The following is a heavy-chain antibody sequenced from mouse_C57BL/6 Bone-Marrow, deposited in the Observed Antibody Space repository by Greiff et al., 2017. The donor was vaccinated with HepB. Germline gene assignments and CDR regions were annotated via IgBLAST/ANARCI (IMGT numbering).Heavy chain of an antibody. D-gene: IGHD2-3*01. J-gene: IGHJ1*03. CDR3: ARRRDGYYGYFDV. CDR2: IYPRDGST. V-gene: IGHV1-85*01. CDR1: GYTFTSYD. Sequence: VQGVESGPELVKPGASVKLSCKASGYTFTSYDINWVKQRPGQGLEWIGWIYPRDGSTKYNEKFKGKATLTVDTSSSTAYMELHSLTSEDSAVYFCARRRDGYYGYFDVWGTGTTVTVSS.